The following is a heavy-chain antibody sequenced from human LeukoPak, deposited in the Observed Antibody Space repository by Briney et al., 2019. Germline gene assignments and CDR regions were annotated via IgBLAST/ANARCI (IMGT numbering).Heavy chain of an antibody. J-gene: IGHJ5*02. CDR1: GGSISSYY. CDR2: IYYSGST. CDR3: ARFSRGSGSYTWFDP. Sequence: SSETLSLTCTVSGGSISSYYWSWIRQPPGKGLEGIGYIYYSGSTNYNPSLKSRVTISVDTSKNQFSLQLSSVTAADTAVYYCARFSRGSGSYTWFDPWGQGTLVTVSS. D-gene: IGHD3-10*01. V-gene: IGHV4-59*01.